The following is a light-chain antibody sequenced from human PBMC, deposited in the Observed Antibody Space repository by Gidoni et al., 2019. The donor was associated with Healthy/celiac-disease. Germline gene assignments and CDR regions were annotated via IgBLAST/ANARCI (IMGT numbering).Light chain of an antibody. CDR3: QHFGN. J-gene: IGKJ4*01. Sequence: EIVLTQSPGTLSLSPGQSATLSCRASQSISSNQLAWYQQKPGQAPRPLMYGASSRATGIPDRFSGSVSWTDFTLTIRRLEPEDFAVYYCQHFGNFGGGTKVE. V-gene: IGKV3-20*01. CDR1: QSISSNQ. CDR2: GAS.